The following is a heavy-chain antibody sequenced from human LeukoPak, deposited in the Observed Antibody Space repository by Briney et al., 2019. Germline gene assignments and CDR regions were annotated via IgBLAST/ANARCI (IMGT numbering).Heavy chain of an antibody. D-gene: IGHD3-10*01. V-gene: IGHV4-34*01. CDR2: INHSGST. CDR3: ARTRGEFDY. Sequence: SETLSLTCAVYGGSFSGYYWSWIRQPPGEGLEWIGEINHSGSTNYNPSLKSRVTISVDTSKNQFSLKLSSVTAADTAVYYCARTRGEFDYWGQGTLVTVSS. CDR1: GGSFSGYY. J-gene: IGHJ4*02.